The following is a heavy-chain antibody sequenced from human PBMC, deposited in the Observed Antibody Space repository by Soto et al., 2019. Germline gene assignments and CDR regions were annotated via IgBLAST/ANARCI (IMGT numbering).Heavy chain of an antibody. CDR1: GDSVSSNSAA. V-gene: IGHV6-1*01. CDR3: AGTTSHYWYYMDV. D-gene: IGHD1-7*01. CDR2: TYYRTRWYY. Sequence: SQTLSLTCVISGDSVSSNSAAWNWIRQSPSRGLEWLERTYYRTRWYYDYAVSVRSRITVNPDTSKDQFSLQLTSVTPEDTAVYYCAGTTSHYWYYMDVWGKGTTVTVSS. J-gene: IGHJ6*03.